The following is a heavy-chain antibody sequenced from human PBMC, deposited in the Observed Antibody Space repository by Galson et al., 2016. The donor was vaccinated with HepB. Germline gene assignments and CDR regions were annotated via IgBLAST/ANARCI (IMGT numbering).Heavy chain of an antibody. CDR2: ISSSSSTI. V-gene: IGHV3-48*02. D-gene: IGHD1-26*01. Sequence: SLRLSCAASGFTFSSYSMNWVRQAPGKGLEWVSYISSSSSTIYYADSVKGRFTISRDNAKNSLYLQMNSLRDEDTAVYYCARDARYSGYGGLDFWGQGTLVTVSS. CDR3: ARDARYSGYGGLDF. J-gene: IGHJ4*02. CDR1: GFTFSSYS.